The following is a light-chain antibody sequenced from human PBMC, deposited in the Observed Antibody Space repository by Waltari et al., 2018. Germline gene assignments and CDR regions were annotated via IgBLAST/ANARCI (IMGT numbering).Light chain of an antibody. V-gene: IGLV1-44*01. Sequence: QSVLTQSPSASGTPGQRVTISCSGGSSNIGINVVNWYQQFPGTAPRLLIYSVNQRPPGVPDRFSGSKSGTSASLAISGLQSEDEADYYCAAWDGSLKGVVFGGGTKLTVL. J-gene: IGLJ2*01. CDR1: SSNIGINV. CDR3: AAWDGSLKGVV. CDR2: SVN.